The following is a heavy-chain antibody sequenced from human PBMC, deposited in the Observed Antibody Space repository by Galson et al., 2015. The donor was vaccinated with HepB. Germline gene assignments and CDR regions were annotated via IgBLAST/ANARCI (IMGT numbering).Heavy chain of an antibody. CDR1: GFIFSDHG. J-gene: IGHJ4*02. Sequence: SLRLSCAASGFIFSDHGMSWVRQAPGKGLEWVSSITGSTGGTFYADAVKGRSTISRDNSKNTLHIQMNSLRVEDTGVYYCARCPLSHASSPSDFWGQGTLVAVSS. CDR2: ITGSTGGT. V-gene: IGHV3-23*01. CDR3: ARCPLSHASSPSDF. D-gene: IGHD2-2*01.